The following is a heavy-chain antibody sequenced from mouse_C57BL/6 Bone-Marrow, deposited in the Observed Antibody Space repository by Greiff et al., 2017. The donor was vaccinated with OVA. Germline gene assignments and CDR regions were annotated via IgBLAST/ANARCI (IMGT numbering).Heavy chain of an antibody. CDR1: GYTFTDYY. D-gene: IGHD2-1*01. CDR3: ARGDLLWYYAGAMDY. CDR2: IYPGSGNT. J-gene: IGHJ4*01. V-gene: IGHV1-76*01. Sequence: QVQLQQSGAELVRPGASVKLSCKASGYTFTDYYINWVKQRPGQGLEWIARIYPGSGNTYYNEKFKGKATLTAEKSSSTAYMQLSSLTSEDSAVYFCARGDLLWYYAGAMDYWGQGTSVTVSS.